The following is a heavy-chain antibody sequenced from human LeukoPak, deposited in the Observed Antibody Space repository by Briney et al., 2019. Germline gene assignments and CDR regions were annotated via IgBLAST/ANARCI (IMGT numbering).Heavy chain of an antibody. V-gene: IGHV3-7*01. CDR3: ARGPWERSYYYYDMDV. CDR2: IKQDGSEK. J-gene: IGHJ6*02. Sequence: GGSLRLSCAASGFTFSSYWMSWVRQAPGKGLEWVANIKQDGSEKYYVDSVKGRFSISRDNAKNSLYLQMNSLRAEDTAVYYCARGPWERSYYYYDMDVWGQGTTVTVSS. D-gene: IGHD1-26*01. CDR1: GFTFSSYW.